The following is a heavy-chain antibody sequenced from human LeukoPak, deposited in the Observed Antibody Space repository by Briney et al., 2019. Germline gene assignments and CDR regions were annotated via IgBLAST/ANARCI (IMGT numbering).Heavy chain of an antibody. D-gene: IGHD3-10*01. J-gene: IGHJ4*02. CDR1: GFTFSSYS. CDR2: ISGSGGST. CDR3: AKDQDWADMVRGVIIWLDSWPPEYYFDY. Sequence: GGSLRLSCAASGFTFSSYSMNWVRQAPGKGLEWVSAISGSGGSTYYADSVKGRFTISRDNSKNTLYLQMNSLRAEDTAVYYCAKDQDWADMVRGVIIWLDSWPPEYYFDYWGQGTLVTVSS. V-gene: IGHV3-23*01.